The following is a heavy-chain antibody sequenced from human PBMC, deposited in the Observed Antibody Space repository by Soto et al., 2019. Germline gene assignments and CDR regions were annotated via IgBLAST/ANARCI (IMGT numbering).Heavy chain of an antibody. Sequence: GGSLRLSCAASGFTFSDYYMSWIRQAPGKGLQWVSFIGSGSSSYAVYADFVECRFTISRDNTKNSFYLQMNILRAEDSAVYYCARGSRIPIDPWGQGTLVTVSS. D-gene: IGHD2-21*01. V-gene: IGHV3-11*05. CDR2: IGSGSSSYA. CDR1: GFTFSDYY. CDR3: ARGSRIPIDP. J-gene: IGHJ5*02.